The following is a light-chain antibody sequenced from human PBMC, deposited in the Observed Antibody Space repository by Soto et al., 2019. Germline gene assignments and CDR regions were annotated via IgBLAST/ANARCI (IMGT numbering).Light chain of an antibody. Sequence: DIQMTQSPSSLSTSVGDRVTITCRASHGISTFLNWYQQKPGKAPRLLIYAASRLQSGVPARFSGSGAETDFTLTITSLQPEDFGIYYCQQSYATVRTFGGGTKVDIK. CDR3: QQSYATVRT. V-gene: IGKV1-39*01. J-gene: IGKJ4*01. CDR1: HGISTF. CDR2: AAS.